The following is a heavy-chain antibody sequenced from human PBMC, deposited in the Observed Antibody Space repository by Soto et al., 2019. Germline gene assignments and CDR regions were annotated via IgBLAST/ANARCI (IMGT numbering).Heavy chain of an antibody. CDR2: IIPIFGTA. CDR1: GGTFSSYA. J-gene: IGHJ3*02. V-gene: IGHV1-69*13. D-gene: IGHD3-22*01. CDR3: ARTRTMIVVARDGFDI. Sequence: ASVKVSCKASGGTFSSYAISWVRQAPGQGLEWMGGIIPIFGTANYAQKFQGRVTITADESTSTAYMELSSLRSEDTAVYYCARTRTMIVVARDGFDIWGQGTMVTVSS.